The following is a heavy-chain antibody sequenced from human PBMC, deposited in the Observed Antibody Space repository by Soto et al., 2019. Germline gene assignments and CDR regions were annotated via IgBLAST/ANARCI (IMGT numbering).Heavy chain of an antibody. CDR1: GFFFRSYA. Sequence: EGQLLESGGGLVQPGGSLRLSCAASGFFFRSYAMNWVRQAPGKGLERVSGISGSGDSKYYGEAVKGRFTTSRDNSKNTLFLQMNSLRDDDGGVYYCAKAGVGGFRGWDTFNWFDSWGQGILVTVSS. D-gene: IGHD5-18*01. CDR2: ISGSGDSK. V-gene: IGHV3-23*01. J-gene: IGHJ5*01. CDR3: AKAGVGGFRGWDTFNWFDS.